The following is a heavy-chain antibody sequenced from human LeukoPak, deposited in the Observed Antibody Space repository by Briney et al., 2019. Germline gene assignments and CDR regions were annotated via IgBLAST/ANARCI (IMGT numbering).Heavy chain of an antibody. D-gene: IGHD2-8*01. CDR2: IYPGDSDT. CDR3: ARQYCTNGVCYSDASDI. CDR1: GYSFTSYW. V-gene: IGHV5-51*01. J-gene: IGHJ3*02. Sequence: GESLKIPCKGSGYSFTSYWIGWVRQMPGKGLEWMGIIYPGDSDTRYSPSFQGQVTISADKSISTAYLQWSSLKASDTAMYYCARQYCTNGVCYSDASDIWGQGTMVTVSS.